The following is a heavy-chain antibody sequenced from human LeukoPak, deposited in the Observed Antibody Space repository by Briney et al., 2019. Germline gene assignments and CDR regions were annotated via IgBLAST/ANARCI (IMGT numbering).Heavy chain of an antibody. CDR2: IYYSGST. Sequence: PSETLSLTCTVSGGSISSSSYYWGWIRQPPGKGLEWIGSIYYSGSTYYNPSLKSRVTISVDTSKNQFSLKLSSVTAADTAVYYCARQGLLYGGYQRIWFDPWGQGTLVTVSS. CDR1: GGSISSSSYY. V-gene: IGHV4-39*01. CDR3: ARQGLLYGGYQRIWFDP. D-gene: IGHD5-12*01. J-gene: IGHJ5*02.